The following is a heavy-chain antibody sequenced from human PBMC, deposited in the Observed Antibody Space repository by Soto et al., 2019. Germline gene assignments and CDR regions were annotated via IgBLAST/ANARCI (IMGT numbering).Heavy chain of an antibody. V-gene: IGHV3-33*01. J-gene: IGHJ4*02. Sequence: QVQLVESGGGVVQPGGSLRLSCAASGFTFSSYGMHWVRQAPGKGLEWVAVIWYDGSNKYYADSVKGRFTISRDNSKNTLYLQMNSLRAEDTAVYYCARDQGRGYSYGFDYWGQGTLVTVSS. CDR3: ARDQGRGYSYGFDY. CDR2: IWYDGSNK. D-gene: IGHD5-18*01. CDR1: GFTFSSYG.